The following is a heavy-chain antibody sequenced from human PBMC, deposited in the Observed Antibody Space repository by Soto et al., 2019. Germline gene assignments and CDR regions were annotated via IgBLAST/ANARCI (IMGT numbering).Heavy chain of an antibody. CDR1: GFTFSSYG. CDR2: IWYDGSNK. CDR3: AREYSSSSWAYYYYYGMDV. V-gene: IGHV3-33*01. Sequence: PGGSLRLSCAASGFTFSSYGMHWVRQAPGKGLEWVAVIWYDGSNKYYADSVKGRFTISRDNSKNTLYLQMNSLRAEDTAVYYCAREYSSSSWAYYYYYGMDVWGQGTTVTVSS. D-gene: IGHD6-6*01. J-gene: IGHJ6*02.